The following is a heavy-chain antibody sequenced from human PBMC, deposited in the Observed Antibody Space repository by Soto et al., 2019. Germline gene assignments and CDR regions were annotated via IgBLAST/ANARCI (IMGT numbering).Heavy chain of an antibody. J-gene: IGHJ4*02. CDR3: ARDRGDYVWGSYRSYHFDY. CDR2: IWYDGSNK. CDR1: GFTFSSYG. Sequence: QVQLVESGGGVVQPGRSLRLSCAASGFTFSSYGMHWVRQAPGKGLEWVAVIWYDGSNKYYADSVKGRFTISRDNSKNTLYLQMNSLRAEDTAVYYCARDRGDYVWGSYRSYHFDYWGQGTLVTVSS. V-gene: IGHV3-33*01. D-gene: IGHD3-16*02.